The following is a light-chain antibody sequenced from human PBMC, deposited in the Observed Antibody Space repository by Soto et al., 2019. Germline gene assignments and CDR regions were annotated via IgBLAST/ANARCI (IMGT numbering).Light chain of an antibody. V-gene: IGLV2-14*01. Sequence: QSALTQPASVSGSPGQSITISCTGTSSDIGSYDYVSWYQQHPGKAPKLMIYDVTNRPSGVSNRFSASKSGNTASLTISGLQAEDEADYYCSSYTSTYTLYVFGTGTKLTVL. CDR3: SSYTSTYTLYV. J-gene: IGLJ1*01. CDR1: SSDIGSYDY. CDR2: DVT.